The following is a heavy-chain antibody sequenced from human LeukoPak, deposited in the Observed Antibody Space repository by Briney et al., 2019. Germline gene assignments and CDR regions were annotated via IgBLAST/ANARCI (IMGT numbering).Heavy chain of an antibody. V-gene: IGHV1-69*06. D-gene: IGHD1-26*01. CDR1: GGTFSSYA. J-gene: IGHJ4*02. CDR2: IIPIFGTA. CDR3: ARALYSGSSNDY. Sequence: ASVKVSCKASGGTFSSYAISWVRQAPGQGLEWMGGIIPIFGTANYAQRFRGRVTITADKSTRTAYMELSSLRSEDTAVYYCARALYSGSSNDYWGQGTLVTVSS.